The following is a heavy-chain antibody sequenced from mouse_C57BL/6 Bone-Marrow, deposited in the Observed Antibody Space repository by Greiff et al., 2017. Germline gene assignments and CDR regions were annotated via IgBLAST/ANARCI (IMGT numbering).Heavy chain of an antibody. CDR2: IYPRSGNT. V-gene: IGHV1-81*01. J-gene: IGHJ2*01. Sequence: QVQLQQSGAELARPGASVKLSCKASGYTFTSYGISWVKQRTGQGLEWIGEIYPRSGNTYYNEKFKGKATLTVDKSSSTAYMLLSSLTSEDSAVYFCARYPFITTVVSYYFDYWGQGTTLTVSS. CDR3: ARYPFITTVVSYYFDY. CDR1: GYTFTSYG. D-gene: IGHD1-1*01.